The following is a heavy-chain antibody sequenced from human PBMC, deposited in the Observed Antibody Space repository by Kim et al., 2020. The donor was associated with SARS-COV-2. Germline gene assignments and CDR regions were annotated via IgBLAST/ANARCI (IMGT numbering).Heavy chain of an antibody. CDR3: ARGYDILTGYYRGHYFDY. J-gene: IGHJ4*02. Sequence: SETLSLTCTVSGYSISSGYYWGWIRQPPGKGLEWIGSIYHSGSTYYNPSLKSRVTISVDTSKNQFSLKLSSVTAADTAVYYCARGYDILTGYYRGHYFDYWGQGTLVTVSS. V-gene: IGHV4-38-2*02. CDR1: GYSISSGYY. D-gene: IGHD3-9*01. CDR2: IYHSGST.